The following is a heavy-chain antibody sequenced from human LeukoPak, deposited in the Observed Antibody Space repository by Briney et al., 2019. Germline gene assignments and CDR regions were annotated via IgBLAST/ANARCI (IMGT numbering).Heavy chain of an antibody. J-gene: IGHJ5*02. CDR2: ISPTTGST. Sequence: ASVKVSCKASGYAFTSDYIHWVRQAPGQGLEWMGIISPTTGSTNYAQKFQGRVTMTRYMSTSTFYMELSSLRSEDTAVYYCARDPFYYSSHPWGQGTLVTVSS. D-gene: IGHD3-10*01. CDR1: GYAFTSDY. CDR3: ARDPFYYSSHP. V-gene: IGHV1-46*01.